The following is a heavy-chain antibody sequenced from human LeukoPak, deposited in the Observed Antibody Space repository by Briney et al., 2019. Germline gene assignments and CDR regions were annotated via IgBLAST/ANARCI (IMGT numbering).Heavy chain of an antibody. CDR1: GFTFSSYA. J-gene: IGHJ6*02. CDR2: ISGSGGST. V-gene: IGHV3-23*01. Sequence: GGSLRLSCAASGFTFSSYAMSWVRQAPGKGLEWVSAISGSGGSTYYADSVKGRSTISRDNSKNTLYLQMNSLRAEDTAVYYCAKDSDFRGTHYHYGMDVWGQGTTVTVSS. D-gene: IGHD3/OR15-3a*01. CDR3: AKDSDFRGTHYHYGMDV.